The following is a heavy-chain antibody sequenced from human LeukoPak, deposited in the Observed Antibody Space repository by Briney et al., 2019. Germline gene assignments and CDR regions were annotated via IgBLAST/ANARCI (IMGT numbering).Heavy chain of an antibody. CDR2: IHPGDSDA. J-gene: IGHJ1*01. CDR1: GYRFTSYW. V-gene: IGHV5-51*01. CDR3: AIRTSNVETDEYIEH. Sequence: GESLKISCKGSGYRFTSYWIGWVRQKPGEGLEWMAIIHPGDSDAQYSPSSQGQVTISAEESISTAYLQWNSLKASDTAMYYCAIRTSNVETDEYIEHWGQGTLVTVSS. D-gene: IGHD1-1*01.